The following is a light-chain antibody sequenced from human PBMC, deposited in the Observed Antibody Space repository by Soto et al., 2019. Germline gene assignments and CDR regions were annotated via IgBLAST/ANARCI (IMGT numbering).Light chain of an antibody. Sequence: QSVLTQPPSVSGAPGQRVTISCTESSSNIGAGYDVHWYQQLPGTAPKLLIYGNSNRPSGVPDRFSGSKSGTSASLAITGLQAEDEADYYCQSYDSSLSGWVFGGGTQRTVL. CDR2: GNS. CDR1: SSNIGAGYD. V-gene: IGLV1-40*01. CDR3: QSYDSSLSGWV. J-gene: IGLJ3*02.